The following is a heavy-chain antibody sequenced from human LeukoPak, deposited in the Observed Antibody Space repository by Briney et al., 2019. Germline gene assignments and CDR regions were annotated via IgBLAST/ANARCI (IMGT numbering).Heavy chain of an antibody. Sequence: PGGSLRLSCAASGFPFSSYSMNWVRQAPGKGLEWVSSITRTSIYIHYADSLKGRFTISRDNAKNSLSLQMNSLRAEDTAVYYCARVRYDSSGYYSIFDSWGQGTLVTVSS. CDR3: ARVRYDSSGYYSIFDS. CDR1: GFPFSSYS. V-gene: IGHV3-21*01. J-gene: IGHJ4*02. D-gene: IGHD3-22*01. CDR2: ITRTSIYI.